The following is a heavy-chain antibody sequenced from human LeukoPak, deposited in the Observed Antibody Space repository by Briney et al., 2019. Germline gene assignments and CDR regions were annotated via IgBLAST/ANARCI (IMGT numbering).Heavy chain of an antibody. CDR3: ARGRPSGKAATGWFDP. V-gene: IGHV3-66*01. J-gene: IGHJ5*02. CDR2: IYSGGST. Sequence: GGSLRLSCAASGFTVSSNYMSWVRQAPGKGLEWVSVIYSGGSTYYADSVKGRFTISRDNSKNTLYLQMNSLRAEDTAVYYCARGRPSGKAATGWFDPWGQGTLVTVSS. D-gene: IGHD2-15*01. CDR1: GFTVSSNY.